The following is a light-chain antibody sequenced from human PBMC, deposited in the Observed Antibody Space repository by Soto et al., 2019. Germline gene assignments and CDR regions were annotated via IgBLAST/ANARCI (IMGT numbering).Light chain of an antibody. CDR3: QHYNSYSEP. J-gene: IGKJ1*01. V-gene: IGKV1-5*01. Sequence: DIPMTQSPSTLAASVGDSVTITCPASQSITTWVAWYQQRPGKAPKLLSDDVSSLQSGVPSRFRGSGAGTECTLTISSLQPDDFATYYCQHYNSYSEPFGQGTKVDIK. CDR1: QSITTW. CDR2: DVS.